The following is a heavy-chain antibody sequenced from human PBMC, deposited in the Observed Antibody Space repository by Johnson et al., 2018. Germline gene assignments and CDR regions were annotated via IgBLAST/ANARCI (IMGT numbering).Heavy chain of an antibody. D-gene: IGHD3-9*01. CDR3: TTGRLVTAYYYYYYGMDV. CDR1: GFTFDDYA. J-gene: IGHJ6*02. Sequence: VQLVESGGGLVQXGRSLRLSCAASGFTFDDYAMSWIRQAPGKGLEWVSVIYTGGSTYYEDSVKDRFTLSRDNSKNTLYLQMNSLKTEDTAVYYCTTGRLVTAYYYYYYGMDVWGQGTTVTVSS. V-gene: IGHV3-23*03. CDR2: IYTGGST.